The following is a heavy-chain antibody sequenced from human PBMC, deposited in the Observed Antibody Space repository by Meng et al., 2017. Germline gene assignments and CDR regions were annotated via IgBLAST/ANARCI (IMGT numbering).Heavy chain of an antibody. CDR2: IWYDGSNK. Sequence: GESLKISCAASGFTFSSYGMHWVRQAPGKGLEWVAVIWYDGSNKYYADSVKGRFTISRDNSKNTLYLQMNSLRAEDTAVYYCARAHYYDSSGYGYAFDIWGQGTMVTVSS. CDR3: ARAHYYDSSGYGYAFDI. V-gene: IGHV3-33*01. D-gene: IGHD3-22*01. J-gene: IGHJ3*02. CDR1: GFTFSSYG.